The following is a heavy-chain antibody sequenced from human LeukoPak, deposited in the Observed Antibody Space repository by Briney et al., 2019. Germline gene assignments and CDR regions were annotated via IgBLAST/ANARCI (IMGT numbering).Heavy chain of an antibody. CDR3: ARPRDDYNRGAFDI. CDR1: GFAFSSYF. J-gene: IGHJ3*02. V-gene: IGHV3-47*02. Sequence: GGSLSPSYAASGFAFSSYFLHWVRRAPRKLPGWVSAIGTGGDTNYGESVMGRFTISGDNAKKSLYLKMNSLIAEDMAVYYCARPRDDYNRGAFDIWGQGTMVTVSS. D-gene: IGHD5-24*01. CDR2: IGTGGDT.